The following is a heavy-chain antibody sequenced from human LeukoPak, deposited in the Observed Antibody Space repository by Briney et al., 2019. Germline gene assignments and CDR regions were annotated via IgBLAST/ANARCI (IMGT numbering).Heavy chain of an antibody. CDR3: AKDSRIFGVVIVPLFDY. CDR1: GFALSDYY. CDR2: ISSSSSTI. J-gene: IGHJ4*02. Sequence: GGSLRLSCAASGFALSDYYMNWIRQAPGKGLAWVSYISSSSSTIYYADSVKGRFTISRDNSKNTLYLQMNSLRAEDTAVYYCAKDSRIFGVVIVPLFDYWGQGTLVTVSS. D-gene: IGHD3-3*01. V-gene: IGHV3-11*01.